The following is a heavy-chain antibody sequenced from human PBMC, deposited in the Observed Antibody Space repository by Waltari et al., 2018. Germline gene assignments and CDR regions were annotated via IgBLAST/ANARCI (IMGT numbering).Heavy chain of an antibody. Sequence: EGQVVESGGGRVKPGGSMRMCCADAGVTFSSNRMNWVPQAPGKGLESVSSISSSSSYIYYADSVKGRFTISRDNAKNSLYLQMNSLRAEDTAVYYCARSIVPRSGFDYWGQGTLVTVSS. J-gene: IGHJ4*02. CDR3: ARSIVPRSGFDY. CDR1: GVTFSSNR. D-gene: IGHD6-6*01. V-gene: IGHV3-21*01. CDR2: ISSSSSYI.